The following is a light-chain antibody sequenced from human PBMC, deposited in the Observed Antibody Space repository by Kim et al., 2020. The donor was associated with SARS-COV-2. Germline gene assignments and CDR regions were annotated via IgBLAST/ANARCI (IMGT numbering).Light chain of an antibody. CDR3: QQYQNYPLA. CDR2: AAS. CDR1: QGIGNY. Sequence: ASLGDSVTITCRGSQGIGNYVAWFQQKPGKAPKSLIYAASTLQSGVPPKFSGGRSGTDFTLTITSLQTEDFATYYCQQYQNYPLAFGQGTRLEIK. J-gene: IGKJ5*01. V-gene: IGKV1-16*02.